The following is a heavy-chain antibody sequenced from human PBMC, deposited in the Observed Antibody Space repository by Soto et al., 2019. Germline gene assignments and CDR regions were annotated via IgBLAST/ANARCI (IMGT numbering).Heavy chain of an antibody. CDR2: IDPSDSYT. J-gene: IGHJ6*02. V-gene: IGHV5-10-1*01. Sequence: GESLNISCKGSGYSFTSYWISWVRQMPGKGLEWMGRIDPSDSYTNYSPSFQGHVTIPADKSISTAYLQWSSLKASDTTMYYCAYGTYSSGGSCYGEYYYYYYGMDVRGQGTTVTVS. CDR1: GYSFTSYW. CDR3: AYGTYSSGGSCYGEYYYYYYGMDV. D-gene: IGHD2-15*01.